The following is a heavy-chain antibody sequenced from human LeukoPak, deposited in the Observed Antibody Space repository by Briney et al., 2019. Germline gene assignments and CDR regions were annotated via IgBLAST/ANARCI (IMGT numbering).Heavy chain of an antibody. Sequence: PSETLSLTCAVYGGSFSGHYWSWIRQPPGKGLEWIGYIYNSGSSTIYNPSLQSRATISVDMSKNQFSLRLSSVTAADTAVYFCVRDRELTYWGQGILVTVSS. CDR2: IYNSGSST. V-gene: IGHV4-34*11. CDR1: GGSFSGHY. D-gene: IGHD3-10*01. J-gene: IGHJ4*02. CDR3: VRDRELTY.